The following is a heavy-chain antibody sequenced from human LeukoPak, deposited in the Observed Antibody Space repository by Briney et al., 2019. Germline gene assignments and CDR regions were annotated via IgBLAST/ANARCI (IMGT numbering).Heavy chain of an antibody. V-gene: IGHV4-39*01. D-gene: IGHD3-10*01. Sequence: PSETLSLTCTVSGGSISSSSYYWGWIRQPPGKGLEWIGSIYYSGSTYYNPSLKSRVTISVDTSKNQFSLKLSSVTAADTAVYYCARGGYGSGSYYEYYYGMDVWGQGTTVTVSS. CDR2: IYYSGST. CDR3: ARGGYGSGSYYEYYYGMDV. J-gene: IGHJ6*02. CDR1: GGSISSSSYY.